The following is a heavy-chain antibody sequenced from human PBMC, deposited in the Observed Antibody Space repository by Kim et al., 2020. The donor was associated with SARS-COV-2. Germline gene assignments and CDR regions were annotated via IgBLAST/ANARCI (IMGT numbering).Heavy chain of an antibody. Sequence: QKVKGRVTITTDTSASTAFMGLSSLTSEDTAIYYCARDGTTRNGGYYFDYWGQGALVTVSS. D-gene: IGHD1-1*01. CDR3: ARDGTTRNGGYYFDY. J-gene: IGHJ4*01. V-gene: IGHV1-3*01.